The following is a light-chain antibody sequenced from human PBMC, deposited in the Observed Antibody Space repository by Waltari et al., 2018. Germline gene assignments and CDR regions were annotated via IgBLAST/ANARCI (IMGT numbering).Light chain of an antibody. J-gene: IGLJ2*01. Sequence: QSALTQPASLSGCPGNSIPLRCTGTTSDVGSYNLTAWYQQHPGKAPKLMIYEVNNRPSGVSNRFSGSNSGNTASLTISGLQAEDEADYYCFSYVDSSTSVFGGGTKLTVL. V-gene: IGLV2-23*02. CDR3: FSYVDSSTSV. CDR2: EVN. CDR1: TSDVGSYNL.